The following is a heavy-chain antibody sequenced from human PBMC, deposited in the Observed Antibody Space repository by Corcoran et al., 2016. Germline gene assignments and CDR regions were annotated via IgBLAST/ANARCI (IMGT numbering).Heavy chain of an antibody. CDR3: ARAASAASSSAYLYYFDY. CDR2: TYYRSKWYN. J-gene: IGHJ4*02. Sequence: QVQLQQSGPGLVKPSQTLSLTCAISGDRVPSNSAAWSWSRQSPSRGLEWMGRTYYRSKWYNDYAVSVKSRITINPDTSKNQFSLQLNSVIPEDSAVDYCARAASAASSSAYLYYFDYWGQGPLVTVSS. V-gene: IGHV6-1*01. CDR1: GDRVPSNSAA. D-gene: IGHD6-6*01.